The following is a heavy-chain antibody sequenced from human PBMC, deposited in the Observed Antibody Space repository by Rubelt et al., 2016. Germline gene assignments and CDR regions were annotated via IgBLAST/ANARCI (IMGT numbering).Heavy chain of an antibody. CDR2: NHSGST. V-gene: IGHV4-34*01. J-gene: IGHJ4*02. CDR3: ARDGCSGGSCYSEDY. Sequence: NHSGSTNYNPSLKSRVTISVDTSKNQFSLKLSSVTAADTAVYYCARDGCSGGSCYSEDYWGQGTLVTVSS. D-gene: IGHD2-15*01.